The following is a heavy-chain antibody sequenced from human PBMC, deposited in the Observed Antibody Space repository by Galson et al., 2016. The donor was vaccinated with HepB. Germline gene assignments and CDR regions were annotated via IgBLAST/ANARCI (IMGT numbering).Heavy chain of an antibody. V-gene: IGHV3-21*01. J-gene: IGHJ5*02. Sequence: SLRLSCAASGFTFSTQSMNWVRRAPGKGLEWVASISSRSTYIHYADSVEGRFTISRDNAENSLYLEMSSLRVEDTAVYYCAREKGGSTMASHWFDPWGQGTLVAVSS. CDR2: ISSRSTYI. D-gene: IGHD4/OR15-4a*01. CDR1: GFTFSTQS. CDR3: AREKGGSTMASHWFDP.